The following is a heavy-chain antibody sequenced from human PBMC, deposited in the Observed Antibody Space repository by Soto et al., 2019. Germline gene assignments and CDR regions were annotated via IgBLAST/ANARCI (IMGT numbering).Heavy chain of an antibody. V-gene: IGHV1-3*01. CDR2: INAGNGNT. CDR1: GYTFTSYA. J-gene: IGHJ5*02. CDR3: ARDLRFSWGNWFDP. D-gene: IGHD2-15*01. Sequence: ASVKVSCKASGYTFTSYAMHWVRQAPGQRLEWMGWINAGNGNTKYSQKFQGRVTITRDTSASTAYMELSSLRSEDTAVYYCARDLRFSWGNWFDPWGQGTLVTVSS.